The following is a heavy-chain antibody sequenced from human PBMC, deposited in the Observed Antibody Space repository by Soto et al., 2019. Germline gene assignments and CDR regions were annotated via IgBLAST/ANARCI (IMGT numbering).Heavy chain of an antibody. Sequence: GESLKISCKGSGYSFTSYWISWGRQMPGKGLEWMGRIDPSDSYTNYSPSFQGHVTISAAKSISTAYLQWSSLKASDTAMYYWARDTIHAYGMDAWGQGTTVTVSS. D-gene: IGHD3-9*01. CDR3: ARDTIHAYGMDA. CDR1: GYSFTSYW. J-gene: IGHJ6*02. V-gene: IGHV5-10-1*01. CDR2: IDPSDSYT.